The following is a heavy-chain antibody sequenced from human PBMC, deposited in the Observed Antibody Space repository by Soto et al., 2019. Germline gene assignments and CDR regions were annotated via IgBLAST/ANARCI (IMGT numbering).Heavy chain of an antibody. V-gene: IGHV3-73*01. CDR3: TKALRTDYYYMDV. J-gene: IGHJ6*03. Sequence: PGGSLRLSCAASGFTFSGSAMHWVRQASGKGLEWVGRIRSKANSYATAYAASVKGRFTISRDDSKNTTYLQMNSLKTEDTAVYYCTKALRTDYYYMDVWGKGTTVTVSS. CDR1: GFTFSGSA. D-gene: IGHD4-17*01. CDR2: IRSKANSYAT.